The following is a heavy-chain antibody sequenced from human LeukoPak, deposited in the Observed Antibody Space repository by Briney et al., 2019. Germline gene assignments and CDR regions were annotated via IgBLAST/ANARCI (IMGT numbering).Heavy chain of an antibody. CDR3: AKDSKVVGATFRSYHYMDV. Sequence: GGSLRLSCAASGFTFSSYAMSWVRQAPGKGLEWVSAIRGSGDRTHYADSVKGRFTISRDNSKNTLYLQMNSLRAEDTAVYYCAKDSKVVGATFRSYHYMDVWGKGTAVTVSS. CDR1: GFTFSSYA. D-gene: IGHD1-26*01. CDR2: IRGSGDRT. V-gene: IGHV3-23*01. J-gene: IGHJ6*03.